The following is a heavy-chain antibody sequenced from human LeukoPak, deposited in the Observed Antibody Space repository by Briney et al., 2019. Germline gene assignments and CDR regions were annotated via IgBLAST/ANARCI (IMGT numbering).Heavy chain of an antibody. D-gene: IGHD2-2*01. Sequence: PSETLSLTCAVSGYSISSGYYWGWIRQPPGKGLEWIGYIYYSGSTNYNPSLKSRVTISVDTSKNQFSLKLSSVTAADTAVYYCASVVVPAARDYYGMDVWGQGTTVTVSS. CDR2: IYYSGST. CDR1: GYSISSGYY. CDR3: ASVVVPAARDYYGMDV. J-gene: IGHJ6*02. V-gene: IGHV4-61*01.